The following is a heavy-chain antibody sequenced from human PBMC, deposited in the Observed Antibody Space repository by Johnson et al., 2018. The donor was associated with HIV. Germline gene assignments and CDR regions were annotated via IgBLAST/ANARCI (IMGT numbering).Heavy chain of an antibody. D-gene: IGHD3-16*01. CDR1: GFTFSSYA. CDR2: ISYDGSNK. J-gene: IGHJ3*02. CDR3: ARAVGVWGDQLGFDI. V-gene: IGHV3-30-3*01. Sequence: QLVESGGGLVKPGGSLRLSCAASGFTFSSYAMHWVRQAPGKGLEWVAVISYDGSNKYYADSVKGRFTISRDNSKNTLYLQMNSLRAEDTAVYYCARAVGVWGDQLGFDIWGQGTMVTVSS.